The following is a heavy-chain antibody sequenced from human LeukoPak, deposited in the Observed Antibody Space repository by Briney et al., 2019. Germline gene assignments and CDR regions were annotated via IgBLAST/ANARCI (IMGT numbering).Heavy chain of an antibody. V-gene: IGHV3-23*01. CDR3: AKIYYDSSGYYDAFDI. J-gene: IGHJ3*02. Sequence: GRSLRLFCAASGFTFSSYAMSWVRQAPGKGLEWVSAISGSGGSTYYADSVKGRFTISRDNSKNTLYLQMNSLRAEDTAVYYCAKIYYDSSGYYDAFDIWGQGTMLTVSS. CDR2: ISGSGGST. CDR1: GFTFSSYA. D-gene: IGHD3-22*01.